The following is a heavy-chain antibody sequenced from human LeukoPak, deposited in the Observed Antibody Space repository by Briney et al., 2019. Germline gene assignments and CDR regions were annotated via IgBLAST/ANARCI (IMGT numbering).Heavy chain of an antibody. V-gene: IGHV3-23*01. D-gene: IGHD5-24*01. Sequence: GGSLRLSCAASGFTFSTYVMIWVRQAPGKGLEWVSAISGSGDSTFYADSMKGRFTITRDNSKNTLYLQMNSLRAEDTAVYYCAKYEVEGGQDYWGQGTLVTVSS. J-gene: IGHJ4*02. CDR2: ISGSGDST. CDR3: AKYEVEGGQDY. CDR1: GFTFSTYV.